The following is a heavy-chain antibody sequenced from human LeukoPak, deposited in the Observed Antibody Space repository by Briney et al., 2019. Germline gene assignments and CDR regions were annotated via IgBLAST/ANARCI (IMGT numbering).Heavy chain of an antibody. CDR2: IDYLGST. Sequence: SETLSLTCSVPGVAFTSTNFFWGWIRQPPGKGLEWIGSIDYLGSTFYNPSLKSRVTISVDTSKNRFSLKLISVTAADTAVYYCARHPSSMVRGVINRFDYWGQGTLVTVSS. CDR1: GVAFTSTNFF. D-gene: IGHD3-10*01. V-gene: IGHV4-39*01. J-gene: IGHJ4*02. CDR3: ARHPSSMVRGVINRFDY.